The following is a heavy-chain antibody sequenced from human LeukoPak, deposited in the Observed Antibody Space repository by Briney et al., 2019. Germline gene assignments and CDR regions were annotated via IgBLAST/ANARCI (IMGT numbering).Heavy chain of an antibody. D-gene: IGHD3-10*01. V-gene: IGHV4-39*07. CDR3: ARDRGGSCDY. Sequence: SETLSLTCTVSGGSISSGSYYWGWIRQPPGKGLEWIGSIYYSGSTYYNPSLKSRVTISVDTSKNQFSPKLSSVTAADTAVYYCARDRGGSCDYWGQGTLVTVSS. CDR2: IYYSGST. CDR1: GGSISSGSYY. J-gene: IGHJ4*02.